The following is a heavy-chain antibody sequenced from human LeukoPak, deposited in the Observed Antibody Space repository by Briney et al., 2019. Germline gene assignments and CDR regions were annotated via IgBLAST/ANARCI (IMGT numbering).Heavy chain of an antibody. CDR1: GYSFTSYW. Sequence: GESLKISCKGSGYSFTSYWIGWVRQMPGKGLEWMGIIYPGDSDTRYNPSFQGQVTISADKSISTAYLQWSSLKASDTAMYYCARHVRDYGGNSGTYYYYYYMDVWGKGTTVTVSS. CDR2: IYPGDSDT. J-gene: IGHJ6*03. V-gene: IGHV5-51*01. D-gene: IGHD4-23*01. CDR3: ARHVRDYGGNSGTYYYYYYMDV.